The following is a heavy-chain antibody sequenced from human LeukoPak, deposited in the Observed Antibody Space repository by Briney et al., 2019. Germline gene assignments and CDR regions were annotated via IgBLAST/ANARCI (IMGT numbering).Heavy chain of an antibody. CDR1: GYTFTSYP. CDR3: ARVGGNYDGLIDH. J-gene: IGHJ4*02. Sequence: GASVKVSCKACGYTFTSYPIGWVRQAPGQGLEWMGWISAYNGYTNYAQSLQGRVTMTTDTSTSTAFMELRSLRSDDTAMYYCARVGGNYDGLIDHWGQGTLVTVSS. CDR2: ISAYNGYT. D-gene: IGHD3-3*01. V-gene: IGHV1-18*01.